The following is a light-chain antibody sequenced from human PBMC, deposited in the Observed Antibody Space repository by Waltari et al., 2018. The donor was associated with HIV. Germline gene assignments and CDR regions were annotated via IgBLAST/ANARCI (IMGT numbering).Light chain of an antibody. Sequence: DIQMTQSPSTLSASVGDRVTITCRAIPSISSWLAWYQQKAGRAPKLLFYKASNLETGVPSRFSVTGSGTEFTLTITSVQPDDFGTYYCQQYDTYYRTFGQGTKVEI. J-gene: IGKJ1*01. CDR2: KAS. CDR3: QQYDTYYRT. V-gene: IGKV1-5*03. CDR1: PSISSW.